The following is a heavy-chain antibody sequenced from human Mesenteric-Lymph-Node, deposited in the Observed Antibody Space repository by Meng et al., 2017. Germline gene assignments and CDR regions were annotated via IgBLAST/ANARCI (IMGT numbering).Heavy chain of an antibody. CDR2: IYWDDDK. CDR3: ARAQSIAELDY. D-gene: IGHD6-6*01. CDR1: GFSLSTSGVG. V-gene: IGHV2-5*02. J-gene: IGHJ4*02. Sequence: SGPTLVKPTQTLTLTCTFSGFSLSTSGVGVGCIRQPPGKALEWLALIYWDDDKRYSPSLKSRLTITKDTSKNQVVLTMTNMDPVDTATYYCARAQSIAELDYWGQGTLVTVSS.